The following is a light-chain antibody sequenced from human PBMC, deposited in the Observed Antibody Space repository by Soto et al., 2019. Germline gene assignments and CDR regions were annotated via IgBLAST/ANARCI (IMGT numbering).Light chain of an antibody. CDR3: AAWDDSLSGQV. V-gene: IGLV1-47*01. CDR1: SSNIGSNY. J-gene: IGLJ1*01. Sequence: QCALTQPPSASGAAGQGVTISCSGSSSNIGSNYVYWYQQLPGTAPKLLIYRNNQRPSGVPDRFSGSKSGTSASLAISGHRSEDEADYYCAAWDDSLSGQVFGTG. CDR2: RNN.